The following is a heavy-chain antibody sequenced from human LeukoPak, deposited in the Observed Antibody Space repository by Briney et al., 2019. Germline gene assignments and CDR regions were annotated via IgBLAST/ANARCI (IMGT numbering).Heavy chain of an antibody. J-gene: IGHJ5*02. Sequence: GRSLRLSCAASGFTFSSYGMHWVRQAPGKGLEWVALTSYDGSNKYYADSVKGRFTISRDNSKNTLYLQMSSLRAEDTAVYYCARIYSSGWYGGQWFDPWGQGTLVTVSS. V-gene: IGHV3-30*03. CDR1: GFTFSSYG. CDR2: TSYDGSNK. CDR3: ARIYSSGWYGGQWFDP. D-gene: IGHD6-19*01.